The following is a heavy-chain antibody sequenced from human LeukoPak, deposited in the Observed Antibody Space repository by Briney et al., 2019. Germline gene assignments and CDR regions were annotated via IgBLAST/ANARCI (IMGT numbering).Heavy chain of an antibody. CDR1: GYTFTGYY. D-gene: IGHD2-2*01. CDR2: INPNSGGT. V-gene: IGHV1-2*02. Sequence: PGASVKDSCKASGYTFTGYYMHWVRQAPGQGLEWMGWINPNSGGTNYAQKFQGRVTRTRDTSISTAYMELSRLRSDDTAVYYCARDRVIVVVPAGGKNWFVPWRQGTLVTVSS. CDR3: ARDRVIVVVPAGGKNWFVP. J-gene: IGHJ5*02.